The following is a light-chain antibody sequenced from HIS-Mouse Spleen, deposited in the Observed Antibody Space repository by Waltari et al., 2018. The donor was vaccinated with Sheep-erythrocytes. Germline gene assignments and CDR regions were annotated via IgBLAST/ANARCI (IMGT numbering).Light chain of an antibody. CDR3: CSYAGSYTVV. Sequence: QSALTQPRSVSGSSGQSVTISCTGTCSDVGGDNNVPWYQQHPGKAPQLMIYDVSKRPSGVPDRFSGSKSGNTASLTISGLQAEDEADYYCCSYAGSYTVVFGGGTKLTVL. CDR2: DVS. CDR1: CSDVGGDNN. J-gene: IGLJ2*01. V-gene: IGLV2-11*01.